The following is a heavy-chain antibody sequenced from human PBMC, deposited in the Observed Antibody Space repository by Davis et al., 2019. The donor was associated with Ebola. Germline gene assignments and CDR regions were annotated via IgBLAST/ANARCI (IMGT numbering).Heavy chain of an antibody. CDR1: GFTFSSYW. V-gene: IGHV3-74*01. CDR2: INSDGSRT. CDR3: ARARGGTEYDAFDI. D-gene: IGHD2-8*02. Sequence: GESLKISCAASGFTFSSYWMHWVRQAPGKGLVWVSRINSDGSRTSYADSVKGRFTISRDNAKNTLYLQMNSLRAEDTAVYYCARARGGTEYDAFDIWGQGTMVTVSS. J-gene: IGHJ3*02.